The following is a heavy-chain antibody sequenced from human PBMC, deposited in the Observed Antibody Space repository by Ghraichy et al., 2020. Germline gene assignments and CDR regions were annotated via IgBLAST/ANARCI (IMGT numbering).Heavy chain of an antibody. Sequence: ASVKVSCKASGYTFINYGFSWVRQAPGRGLEWMAWINAYNGDTNYAQKFQGRVTLTTDTSTTTAYMELRSLTSDDTAVHYCARGVAARHWSDPWGQGTLVTVSS. D-gene: IGHD6-6*01. V-gene: IGHV1-18*01. CDR2: INAYNGDT. CDR1: GYTFINYG. CDR3: ARGVAARHWSDP. J-gene: IGHJ5*02.